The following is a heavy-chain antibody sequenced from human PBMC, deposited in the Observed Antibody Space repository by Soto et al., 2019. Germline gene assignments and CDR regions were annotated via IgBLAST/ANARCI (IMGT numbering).Heavy chain of an antibody. CDR2: ISYDGSNK. CDR3: AKDRVESGMGEIDY. J-gene: IGHJ4*02. V-gene: IGHV3-30*18. Sequence: SLRLSCAASGFSFSNNAMHWVRQAPGKGLEWVAIISYDGSNKYYADSVKGRFTISRDNSKNTLYLQMNSLRVEDTAVYYCAKDRVESGMGEIDYWGQGTLVTVSS. CDR1: GFSFSNNA. D-gene: IGHD3-16*01.